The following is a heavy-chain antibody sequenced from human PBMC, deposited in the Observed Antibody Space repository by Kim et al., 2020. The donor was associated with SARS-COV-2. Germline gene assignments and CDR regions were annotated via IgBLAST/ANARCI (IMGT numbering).Heavy chain of an antibody. CDR1: GYTFTSYG. J-gene: IGHJ2*01. V-gene: IGHV1-18*01. CDR3: ARDRGKVLRYFDWLTQEWYVEL. D-gene: IGHD3-9*01. CDR2: ISAYNGNT. Sequence: ASVKVSCKASGYTFTSYGISWVRQAPGQGLEWMGWISAYNGNTNYAQKLQGRVTMTTDTSTSTAYMELRSLRSDDTAVYYCARDRGKVLRYFDWLTQEWYVELWGRGTLVTVSS.